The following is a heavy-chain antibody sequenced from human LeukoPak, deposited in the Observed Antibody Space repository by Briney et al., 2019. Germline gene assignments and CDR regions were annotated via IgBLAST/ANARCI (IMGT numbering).Heavy chain of an antibody. CDR3: ARRAGAYSHPYDY. V-gene: IGHV3-48*03. Sequence: GGSLRLSCEASGFTFSIYEVNWVRQAPGKGLEWLSHISDSGSSVHYADSVKGRFTISRDNSKNSLYLQMNSLRAEDTAVYYCARRAGAYSHPYDYWGQGTLVTVSS. D-gene: IGHD4/OR15-4a*01. CDR2: ISDSGSSV. CDR1: GFTFSIYE. J-gene: IGHJ4*02.